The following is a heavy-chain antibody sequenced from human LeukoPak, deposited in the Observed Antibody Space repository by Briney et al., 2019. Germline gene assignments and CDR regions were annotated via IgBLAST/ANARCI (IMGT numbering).Heavy chain of an antibody. J-gene: IGHJ4*02. D-gene: IGHD6-19*01. CDR1: GFTFNHYG. CDR3: VRDVAPSGQYYFDY. CDR2: KSYDGSAK. Sequence: GGSLRLSCAASGFTFNHYGLHWVRQAPGKGLEWVAVKSYDGSAKYYADSVKGRFDISRDDSKNTLDLQMNSLRADDTALYYCVRDVAPSGQYYFDYWGQGALVTVSS. V-gene: IGHV3-33*01.